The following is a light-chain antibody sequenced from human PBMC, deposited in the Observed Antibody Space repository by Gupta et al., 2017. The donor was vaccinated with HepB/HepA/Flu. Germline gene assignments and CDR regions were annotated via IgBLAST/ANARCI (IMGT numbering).Light chain of an antibody. CDR3: RQHNTFPWT. J-gene: IGKJ1*01. CDR1: EDIRNY. V-gene: IGKV1-17*01. CDR2: GAY. Sequence: DIQMTQSPSSLSASVGDRVTITCRASEDIRNYLGWFQQKPGNAPKRLIYGAYNLQSGVPSRFSGRGSGTEFILTISSLQPEDFATYYCRQHNTFPWTFGQGTKVEVK.